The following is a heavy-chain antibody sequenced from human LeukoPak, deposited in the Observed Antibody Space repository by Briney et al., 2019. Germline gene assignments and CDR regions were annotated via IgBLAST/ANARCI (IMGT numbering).Heavy chain of an antibody. CDR3: ARDRTYGGNSGFDY. D-gene: IGHD4-23*01. V-gene: IGHV4-4*07. J-gene: IGHJ4*02. Sequence: SETLSLTCTVSGGSISSYYWSWIRQPAGEGLEWIGRIYTSGSTNYNPSLKSRVTMSAETSKNQFSLNLTSVTAADTAVYYCARDRTYGGNSGFDYWGQGTLVTVSS. CDR1: GGSISSYY. CDR2: IYTSGST.